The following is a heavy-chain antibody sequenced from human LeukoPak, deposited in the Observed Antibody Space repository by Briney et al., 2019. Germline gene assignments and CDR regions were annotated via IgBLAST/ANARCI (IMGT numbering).Heavy chain of an antibody. CDR2: ISSSSIYI. V-gene: IGHV3-21*06. CDR3: ARDDAYCGGDCYSGDAFDI. Sequence: GGSLRLSCAAYGFTFSSYSINWVRQAPGKGLEWVSFISSSSIYIYYADSVKGRFTISRDNAKNSLYLQMNSLRAEDTAVYYCARDDAYCGGDCYSGDAFDIWGQGTMVTVSS. J-gene: IGHJ3*02. CDR1: GFTFSSYS. D-gene: IGHD2-21*02.